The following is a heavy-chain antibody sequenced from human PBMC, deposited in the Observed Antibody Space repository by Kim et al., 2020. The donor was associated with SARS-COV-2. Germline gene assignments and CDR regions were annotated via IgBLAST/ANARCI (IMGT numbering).Heavy chain of an antibody. CDR1: GYTFTGYY. CDR3: ARERPPHGYGMDV. J-gene: IGHJ6*02. Sequence: ASVKVSCKASGYTFTGYYMHWVRQAPGQGLEWMGRINPNSGGTNYAQKFQGRVTMTRDTSISTAYMELSRLRSDDTAVYYCARERPPHGYGMDVWGQGTTVTVSS. CDR2: INPNSGGT. V-gene: IGHV1-2*06.